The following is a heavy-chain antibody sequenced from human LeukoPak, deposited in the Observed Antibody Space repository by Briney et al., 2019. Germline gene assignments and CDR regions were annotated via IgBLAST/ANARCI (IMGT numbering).Heavy chain of an antibody. Sequence: ASVKVSCKASGYTFTGYYMHWVRQAPGQGLEWMGWVNPNSGGTNYARKFQGRVTMTRDTSISTAYMELSRLRSDDTAVYYCARAYTPEPRFDPWGQGTPVTVSS. CDR2: VNPNSGGT. V-gene: IGHV1-2*02. CDR1: GYTFTGYY. J-gene: IGHJ5*02. D-gene: IGHD4-11*01. CDR3: ARAYTPEPRFDP.